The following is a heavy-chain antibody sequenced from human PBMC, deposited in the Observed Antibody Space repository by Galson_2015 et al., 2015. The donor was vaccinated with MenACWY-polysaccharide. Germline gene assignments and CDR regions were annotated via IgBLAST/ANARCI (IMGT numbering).Heavy chain of an antibody. Sequence: SLRLSCAASGFTFSWYWKSWVRQAPGKGLEWVANIKPDGSEKYYVDSVKGRFTIDRDNAKNSLYLRMNSLRVDDTAVYYCARPNCSISSCQTNHFDCWGQGTLVTVSS. CDR1: GFTFSWYW. CDR2: IKPDGSEK. J-gene: IGHJ4*02. CDR3: ARPNCSISSCQTNHFDC. D-gene: IGHD2-2*01. V-gene: IGHV3-7*01.